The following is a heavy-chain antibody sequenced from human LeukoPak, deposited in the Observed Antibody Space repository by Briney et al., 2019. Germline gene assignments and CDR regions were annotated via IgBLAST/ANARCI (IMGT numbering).Heavy chain of an antibody. J-gene: IGHJ4*02. V-gene: IGHV1-69*05. CDR3: ARDKSYGRGAFDY. D-gene: IGHD5-18*01. CDR2: IIPIFGTA. Sequence: SVKVSCKASGGTFISYAISWVRQAPAQGLEWMGRIIPIFGTANYAQKFQGRVTITTDESTSTAYMELSSLRSEDTAVYYCARDKSYGRGAFDYWGQGTLVTVSS. CDR1: GGTFISYA.